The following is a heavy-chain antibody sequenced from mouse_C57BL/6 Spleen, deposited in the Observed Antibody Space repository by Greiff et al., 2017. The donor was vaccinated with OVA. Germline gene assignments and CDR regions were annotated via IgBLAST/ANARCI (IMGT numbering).Heavy chain of an antibody. CDR2: IYPGSGNT. Sequence: QVQLQQSGAELVRPGASVKLSCKASGYTFTDYYINWVKQRPGQGLEWIARIYPGSGNTYYNEKFKGKATLTAEKSSSTAYMQLSSLTSEDSAVYFCARGGYSNYLYAMDYWGQGTSVTVSS. CDR1: GYTFTDYY. J-gene: IGHJ4*01. D-gene: IGHD2-5*01. V-gene: IGHV1-76*01. CDR3: ARGGYSNYLYAMDY.